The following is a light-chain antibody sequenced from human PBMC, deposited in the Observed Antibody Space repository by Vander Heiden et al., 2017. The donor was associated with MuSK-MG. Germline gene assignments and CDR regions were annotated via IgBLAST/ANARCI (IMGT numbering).Light chain of an antibody. Sequence: DIQMTQSPSSQSASIGGRVSITCRASKSIGKSLNWYQQRVGRAPKLLISAASTLQGGVPSRFSGAGSGTDFTLTISGLQPEDFATYYCQQAYSTRWRFGQGTSVEV. V-gene: IGKV1-39*01. CDR2: AAS. CDR3: QQAYSTRWR. J-gene: IGKJ1*01. CDR1: KSIGKS.